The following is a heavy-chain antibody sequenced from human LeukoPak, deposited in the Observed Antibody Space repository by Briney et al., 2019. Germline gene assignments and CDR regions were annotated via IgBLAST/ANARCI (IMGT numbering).Heavy chain of an antibody. D-gene: IGHD2-2*01. CDR2: IWYDGSNK. CDR3: AKESGYCSSTSCFADAFVI. Sequence: PGGSLRLSCAASGLTFSSYGMHWVRQAPGKGLEGVAVIWYDGSNKYYADSVKGRLTISRDNSKNTLYLQMNSLRAEDTAVYYCAKESGYCSSTSCFADAFVIWGQGTMVTVSS. J-gene: IGHJ3*02. CDR1: GLTFSSYG. V-gene: IGHV3-33*06.